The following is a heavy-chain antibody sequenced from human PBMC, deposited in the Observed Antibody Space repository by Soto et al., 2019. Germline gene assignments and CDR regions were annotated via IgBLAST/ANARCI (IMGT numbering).Heavy chain of an antibody. V-gene: IGHV1-46*01. CDR1: GYTFTRYS. CDR3: GRVRCGGSEYFCDY. Sequence: EVSVTVSSNASGYTFTRYSVHWERQAPGQGLEWMAIINPSGRTTYYVQKFEGRVTLTTDTSTITVYMELSSLRSDDTAVYYCGRVRCGGSEYFCDYWGQGTLVTVSS. CDR2: INPSGRTT. J-gene: IGHJ4*02. D-gene: IGHD2-15*01.